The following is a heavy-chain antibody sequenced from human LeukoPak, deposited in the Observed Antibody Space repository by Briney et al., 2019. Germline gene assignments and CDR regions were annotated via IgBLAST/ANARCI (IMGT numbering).Heavy chain of an antibody. Sequence: SETLSLTCTVSGYSISSGYYWGWIRQPPGKGLEWIGSFYHSGSTYYNPSLKSRVTISVDTSKNQFSLKLSSVTATDTAVYYCARRGGLTGYYRINWFDPWGQGTLVTVSS. V-gene: IGHV4-38-2*02. D-gene: IGHD3-9*01. CDR3: ARRGGLTGYYRINWFDP. J-gene: IGHJ5*02. CDR2: FYHSGST. CDR1: GYSISSGYY.